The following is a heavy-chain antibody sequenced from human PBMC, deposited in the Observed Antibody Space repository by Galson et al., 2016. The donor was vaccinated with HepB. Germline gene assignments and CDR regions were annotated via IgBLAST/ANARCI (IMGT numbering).Heavy chain of an antibody. Sequence: PLSLTCTVSGGSLSSGGYSWSWIRQPPGKGLEWIGYIYYTGSAHFNPSLRSRVTSSVDTSKNQFSLKLTSLTAADTAVYYCARGGDSGDSGFDYWGQGTLVRVSS. CDR1: GGSLSSGGYS. CDR2: IYYTGSA. D-gene: IGHD1-14*01. CDR3: ARGGDSGDSGFDY. J-gene: IGHJ4*02. V-gene: IGHV4-30-2*01.